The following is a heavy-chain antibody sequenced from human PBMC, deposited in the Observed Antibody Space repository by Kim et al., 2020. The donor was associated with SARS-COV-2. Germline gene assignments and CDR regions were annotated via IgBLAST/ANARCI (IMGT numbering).Heavy chain of an antibody. D-gene: IGHD3-3*01. Sequence: SETLSLTCAVYGGSFSGYYWSWIRQPPGKGLEWIGEINHSGSTNYNPSLKSRVTISVDTSKNQFSLKLSSVTAADTAVYYCARGMVAIFGVVIPWFDPWGQGTLVTVSS. V-gene: IGHV4-34*01. CDR1: GGSFSGYY. CDR3: ARGMVAIFGVVIPWFDP. CDR2: INHSGST. J-gene: IGHJ5*02.